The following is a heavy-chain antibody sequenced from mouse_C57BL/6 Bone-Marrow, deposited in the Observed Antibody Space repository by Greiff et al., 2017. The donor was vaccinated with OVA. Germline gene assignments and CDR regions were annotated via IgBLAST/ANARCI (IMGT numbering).Heavy chain of an antibody. J-gene: IGHJ2*01. CDR2: IHPNSGST. V-gene: IGHV1-64*01. CDR3: ASGTGYYSSSWGY. Sequence: QVQLQQPGAELVKPGASVKLSCKASGYTFTSSWMHWVKQRPGQGLEWIGMIHPNSGSTTYNEKFKSKATLTADKSSSTAYMQLSSLTSEDSAVYYGASGTGYYSSSWGYWGQGTTLTVSS. CDR1: GYTFTSSW. D-gene: IGHD1-1*01.